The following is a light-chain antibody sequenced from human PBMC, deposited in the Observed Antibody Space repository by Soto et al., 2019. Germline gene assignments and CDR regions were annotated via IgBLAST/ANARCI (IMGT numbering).Light chain of an antibody. CDR3: HSFDRSLSGVV. CDR2: SKG. J-gene: IGLJ2*01. Sequence: QSVLTQPPSVSGAPGQRVTLSCTGSSSNIGAGYDVYWYQQLPGTAPKLLIYSKGNRPSGVPNRFSGSKSGTSASLAITGLQAEDEADYYCHSFDRSLSGVVFGGGTQLTVL. CDR1: SSNIGAGYD. V-gene: IGLV1-40*01.